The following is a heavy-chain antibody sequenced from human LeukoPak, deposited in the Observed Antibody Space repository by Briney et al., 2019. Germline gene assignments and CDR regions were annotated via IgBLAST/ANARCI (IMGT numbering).Heavy chain of an antibody. Sequence: GGSLRLSCVASGFTFSNSWMIWVRQAPGRGPEWVASIKQDGSEKYYVDSVKGRFTISKDNAKNSLYLQMNSLRVEDMAIYYCARDRGPNTFDYWGQGTLVTVSS. CDR3: ARDRGPNTFDY. V-gene: IGHV3-7*01. D-gene: IGHD3-10*01. CDR1: GFTFSNSW. CDR2: IKQDGSEK. J-gene: IGHJ4*02.